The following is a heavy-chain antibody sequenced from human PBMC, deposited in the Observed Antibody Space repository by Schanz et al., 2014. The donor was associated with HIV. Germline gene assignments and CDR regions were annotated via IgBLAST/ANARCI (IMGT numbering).Heavy chain of an antibody. V-gene: IGHV1-69*01. D-gene: IGHD2-15*01. CDR3: ARDPGYGGTYWYFNL. J-gene: IGHJ2*01. CDR1: GGTFSIYA. CDR2: IIPIFGTA. Sequence: QVQLVQSGAEVKKPGSSVKVSCKASGGTFSIYAISWVRQAPGQGLEWMGGIIPIFGTANYAQKFQGRVTIIADESTSTAYMELSSLRSADTAVYFCARDPGYGGTYWYFNLWGRGSPVTVSS.